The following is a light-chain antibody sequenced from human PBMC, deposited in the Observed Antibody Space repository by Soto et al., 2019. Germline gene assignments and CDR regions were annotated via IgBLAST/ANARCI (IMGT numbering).Light chain of an antibody. V-gene: IGKV3-15*01. Sequence: EIVMTQSPATLSVSPGERATLSCRASQSVSNNLAWYQQKPGQAPRLLIFGASTRATGIPARFSGSGSGTEVTLTISSLQSEDFAVYYCQQYNTRSSLAFGGGTKVETK. CDR1: QSVSNN. CDR2: GAS. CDR3: QQYNTRSSLA. J-gene: IGKJ4*01.